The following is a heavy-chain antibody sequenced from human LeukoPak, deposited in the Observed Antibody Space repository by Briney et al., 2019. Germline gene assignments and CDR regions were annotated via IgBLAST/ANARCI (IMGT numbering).Heavy chain of an antibody. CDR2: INSDGSDI. D-gene: IGHD2-2*01. CDR1: GFIFSNYY. Sequence: GGSLRLSCAASGFIFSNYYMHWVRQPPGKGLVWVSHINSDGSDINYADSVKGRFTISRDNAKNTLYLQMNSLRVEDTALYYCGRGKSPAAVDDWGQGTLVTVPS. V-gene: IGHV3-74*01. CDR3: GRGKSPAAVDD. J-gene: IGHJ4*02.